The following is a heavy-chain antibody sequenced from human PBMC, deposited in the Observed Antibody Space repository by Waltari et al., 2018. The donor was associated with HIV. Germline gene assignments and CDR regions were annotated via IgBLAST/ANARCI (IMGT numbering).Heavy chain of an antibody. CDR2: LYHRGDT. Sequence: QVQLQESGPGLVKPSETLSLTSAVSGYSISRGYYWGWLRQPPGKGLEWIGSLYHRGDTYYNPSLKSRISISLDTSKNHFSLKLSSVTAADTAVYFCARAVVRYFDDWFDPWGQGTLVTVS. CDR1: GYSISRGYY. V-gene: IGHV4-38-2*01. CDR3: ARAVVRYFDDWFDP. D-gene: IGHD3-9*01. J-gene: IGHJ5*02.